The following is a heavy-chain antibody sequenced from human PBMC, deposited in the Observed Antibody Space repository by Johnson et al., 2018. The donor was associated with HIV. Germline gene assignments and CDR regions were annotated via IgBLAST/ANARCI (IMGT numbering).Heavy chain of an antibody. CDR3: STCFVVGTETGAFDI. CDR1: GFTFSSYG. D-gene: IGHD2-21*02. CDR2: ISYDGSNK. J-gene: IGHJ3*02. V-gene: IGHV3-30*03. Sequence: QMHLVESGGGVVQPGRSLRLSCTASGFTFSSYGMHWVRQAPGKGLEWVAVISYDGSNKYYTDSVKGRFIVSRDSSTNTLFLQMNSLKTEDTGVYYCSTCFVVGTETGAFDIWGQGTLVTVSS.